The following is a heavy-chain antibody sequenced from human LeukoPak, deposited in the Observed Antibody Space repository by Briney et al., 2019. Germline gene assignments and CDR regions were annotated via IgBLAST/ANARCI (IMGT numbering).Heavy chain of an antibody. D-gene: IGHD6-13*01. CDR3: ARNGRSSSWDDFDY. CDR2: ISGSGDST. Sequence: GGSLRLSCAASGFTFSNYAMSWVRQAPGKGLEWVSAISGSGDSTYYADSVKGRFTISRDNSKNSLYLQMNSLRAEDTAVYYCARNGRSSSWDDFDYWGQGTLVTVSS. CDR1: GFTFSNYA. V-gene: IGHV3-23*01. J-gene: IGHJ4*02.